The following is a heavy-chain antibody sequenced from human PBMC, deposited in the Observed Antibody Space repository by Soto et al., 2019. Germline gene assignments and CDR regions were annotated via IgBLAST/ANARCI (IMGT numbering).Heavy chain of an antibody. CDR1: GGSFSGYY. CDR3: ASGERMRSTSPLGYYYYYYGMDV. CDR2: INHSGST. J-gene: IGHJ6*02. V-gene: IGHV4-34*01. D-gene: IGHD2-2*01. Sequence: SETLSLTCAVYGGSFSGYYWSWIRQPPGKGLEWIGEINHSGSTNYNPSLKSRVTISVDTSKNQFSLKLSSVTAADTAVYYCASGERMRSTSPLGYYYYYYGMDVWGQGTTVTVS.